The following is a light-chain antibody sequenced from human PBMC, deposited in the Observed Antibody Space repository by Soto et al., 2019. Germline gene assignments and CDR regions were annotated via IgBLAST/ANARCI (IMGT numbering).Light chain of an antibody. CDR2: DVS. J-gene: IGKJ5*01. V-gene: IGKV3-11*01. CDR1: QTIDNY. CDR3: HQRYNWPRVT. Sequence: EIVLTQSPATLSLSPGERATLSCRASQTIDNYLHWYQQKPGQAPRLLIYDVSNRATGIPARFSGSGSGTDFTLTITSLEPEDFAVYFCHQRYNWPRVTFGQGTQLEIK.